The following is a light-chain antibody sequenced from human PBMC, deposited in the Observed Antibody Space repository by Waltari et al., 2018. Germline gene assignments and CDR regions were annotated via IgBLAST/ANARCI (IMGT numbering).Light chain of an antibody. V-gene: IGKV1-39*01. J-gene: IGKJ1*01. CDR3: QQSFSSPWT. CDR1: QTIRTH. CDR2: AAS. Sequence: DIQMTQSPSSLSASVGDTVTVTCRASQTIRTHLNWYQQKPTTAPKLLIYAASTLHRGVPSRFSGSGSETDFTLTVTNLQPDDFAIYFCQQSFSSPWTFGQGTRV.